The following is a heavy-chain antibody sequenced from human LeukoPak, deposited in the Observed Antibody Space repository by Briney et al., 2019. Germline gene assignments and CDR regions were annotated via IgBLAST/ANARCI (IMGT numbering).Heavy chain of an antibody. D-gene: IGHD6-6*01. CDR3: ARVESSPPDY. CDR2: IYPGDSDT. Sequence: GESLKISCKGSGYSFTNYWIGWVRQMPGKGLERMGIIYPGDSDTRYSPSFQGQVTISADKSISTAYLQWGSLRASDTAMYYCARVESSPPDYWGQGTLVTVSS. V-gene: IGHV5-51*01. J-gene: IGHJ4*02. CDR1: GYSFTNYW.